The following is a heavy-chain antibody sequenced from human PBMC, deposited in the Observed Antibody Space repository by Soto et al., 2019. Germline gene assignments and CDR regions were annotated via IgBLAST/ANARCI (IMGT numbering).Heavy chain of an antibody. D-gene: IGHD3-22*01. CDR3: ARESYYDSSGLS. Sequence: GGSLRLTCAASGFTVSSNYMSWVRQAPGKGLEWVSVIYSGGSIYYAASVKGRFTISRDNSKNTLYLQMNSLRAEDTAVYYCARESYYDSSGLSWGQGTLVTVSS. CDR1: GFTVSSNY. CDR2: IYSGGSI. V-gene: IGHV3-53*01. J-gene: IGHJ4*02.